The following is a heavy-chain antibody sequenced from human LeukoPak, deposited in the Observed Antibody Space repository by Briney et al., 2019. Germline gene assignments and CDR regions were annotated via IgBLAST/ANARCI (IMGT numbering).Heavy chain of an antibody. V-gene: IGHV4-4*07. CDR2: IYTSAST. Sequence: SETLSLTCTVSGGSISNYYWSWIRQPAGKGLEWIGRIYTSASTNYNPSLKSRVTLLVDASKNQFSLRLSSLTAADTAVYYCARGRYCSATICSGGDAFDIWGQGTVVTVSS. CDR3: ARGRYCSATICSGGDAFDI. CDR1: GGSISNYY. D-gene: IGHD5-24*01. J-gene: IGHJ3*02.